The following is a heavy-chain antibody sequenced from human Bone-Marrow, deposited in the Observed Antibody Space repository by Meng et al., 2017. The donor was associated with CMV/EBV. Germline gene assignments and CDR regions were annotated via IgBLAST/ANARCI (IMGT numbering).Heavy chain of an antibody. Sequence: SLKISCAASGFTFDDYAMHWVRQAPGKGLEWVSGISWNSGSIGYADSVKGRFTISRDNAKNSLYLQMNSLRAEDTAVYYCARDPYYYDSSGYLPGWFDPWGQGTLVTVSS. CDR3: ARDPYYYDSSGYLPGWFDP. D-gene: IGHD3-22*01. CDR1: GFTFDDYA. CDR2: ISWNSGSI. V-gene: IGHV3-9*01. J-gene: IGHJ5*02.